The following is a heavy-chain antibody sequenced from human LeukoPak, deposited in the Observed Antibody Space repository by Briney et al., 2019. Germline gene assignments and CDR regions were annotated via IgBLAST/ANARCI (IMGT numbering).Heavy chain of an antibody. D-gene: IGHD3-10*01. V-gene: IGHV5-51*01. CDR1: GYSFTSQW. CDR3: ARWMFYYGSGVFHYHGMDV. J-gene: IGHJ6*02. Sequence: GESLKISCKGSGYSFTSQWIGWVRQMPGKGLEWMGIIYPGDSDTKYSPPFQGQVTISADKSISTAYLQWSGLKASDTATYYCARWMFYYGSGVFHYHGMDVWGQGTTVTVSS. CDR2: IYPGDSDT.